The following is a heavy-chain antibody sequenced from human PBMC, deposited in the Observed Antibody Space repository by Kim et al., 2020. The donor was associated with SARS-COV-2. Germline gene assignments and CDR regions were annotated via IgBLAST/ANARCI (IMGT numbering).Heavy chain of an antibody. V-gene: IGHV3-48*02. CDR3: ARDDYVWGSYRYQGANWFDP. CDR1: GFTFSSYT. CDR2: ISSSSTII. D-gene: IGHD3-16*02. J-gene: IGHJ5*02. Sequence: GGSLRLSCAASGFTFSSYTMNWVRQAPGKGLEWVSYISSSSTIIYYADSVKGRFTISRDNAKNSLYLQMNSLRDEETAVYYCARDDYVWGSYRYQGANWFDPWGQGTLVTVSA.